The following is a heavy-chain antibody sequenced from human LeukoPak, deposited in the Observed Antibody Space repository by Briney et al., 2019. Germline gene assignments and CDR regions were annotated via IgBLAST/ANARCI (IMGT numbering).Heavy chain of an antibody. D-gene: IGHD4-23*01. J-gene: IGHJ4*02. V-gene: IGHV4-30-2*01. Sequence: SETLSLTCAVSGGSISSSGYSWSWIRQPPGKGLEWLGYIYPSGDTYYNPSLKSRVTPSVDRSKNQFSLKLSSVTAADTAVYYCARYGGNSYFDYWGQGTLVTVSS. CDR2: IYPSGDT. CDR1: GGSISSSGYS. CDR3: ARYGGNSYFDY.